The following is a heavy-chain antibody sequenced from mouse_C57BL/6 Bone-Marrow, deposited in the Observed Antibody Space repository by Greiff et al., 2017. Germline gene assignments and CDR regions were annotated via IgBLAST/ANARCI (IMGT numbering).Heavy chain of an antibody. CDR2: IWTGGGT. V-gene: IGHV2-9-1*01. CDR3: ARAPITTVVAKHWYFDV. Sequence: QVQLQQSGPGLVAPSQSLSITCAVSGFSLTSYAISWVRQPPGKGLEWLGVIWTGGGTNYNSALKSRLSISKDNSKSQVFLKMNSLQTDDTARYXCARAPITTVVAKHWYFDVWGTGTTVPVSS. J-gene: IGHJ1*03. CDR1: GFSLTSYA. D-gene: IGHD1-1*01.